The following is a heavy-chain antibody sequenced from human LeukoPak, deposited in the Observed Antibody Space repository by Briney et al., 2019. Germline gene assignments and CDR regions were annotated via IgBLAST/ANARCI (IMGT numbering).Heavy chain of an antibody. D-gene: IGHD2-2*01. CDR1: GGTFSSYA. CDR2: IIPIFGTA. J-gene: IGHJ6*03. CDR3: ASSPIVPAPNYYYYMDV. V-gene: IGHV1-69*13. Sequence: GASVKVSCKASGGTFSSYAISWVRQAPGQGLEWMGGIIPIFGTANYAQKFQGRVTITADESTSTAHMELSSLRSEDTAVYYCASSPIVPAPNYYYYMDVWGKGTTVTISS.